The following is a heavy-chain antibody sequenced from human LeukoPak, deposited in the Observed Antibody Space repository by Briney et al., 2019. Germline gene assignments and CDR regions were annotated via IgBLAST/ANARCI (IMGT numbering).Heavy chain of an antibody. J-gene: IGHJ4*02. Sequence: ESGPTLVKPTQTLTLTCAFSGFSLNTVGVGVAWIRQPPGKALEWLAHIYWDDDKRYNPSLKSRLTITKDTSGNQVVLTLTNVDPVDTATYYCAHFPSMIRGVIANIYFDHWGQGTLVAVSS. V-gene: IGHV2-5*02. CDR2: IYWDDDK. CDR1: GFSLNTVGVG. CDR3: AHFPSMIRGVIANIYFDH. D-gene: IGHD3-10*01.